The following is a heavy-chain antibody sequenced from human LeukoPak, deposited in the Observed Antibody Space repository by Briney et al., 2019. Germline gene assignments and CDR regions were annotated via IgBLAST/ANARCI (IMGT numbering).Heavy chain of an antibody. J-gene: IGHJ5*02. D-gene: IGHD1-14*01. CDR2: IRYDASNI. V-gene: IGHV3-30*02. CDR3: ARDIRKPSTRFSRWFDP. Sequence: PGGSLRLSCAASGFTFSSYGMHWVRQAPGKGLEWVAFIRYDASNIYEADSVKGRFTVSRDNSKNTLYLQMNSLRAEDTAVYYCARDIRKPSTRFSRWFDPWGQGTLVTVSS. CDR1: GFTFSSYG.